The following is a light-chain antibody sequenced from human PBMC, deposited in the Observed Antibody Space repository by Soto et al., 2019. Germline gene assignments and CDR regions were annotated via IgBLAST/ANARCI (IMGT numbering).Light chain of an antibody. V-gene: IGKV1-33*01. J-gene: IGKJ4*01. CDR3: QQYEDLPLT. CDR2: DVS. Sequence: DIQLTQSPSSLSASVGDRVTVTCQASQDINNYLNWYQQKPGKAPKLLIFDVSSVETGVPSRFSGSGSGTHFTFTISSLEPEDIATYHCQQYEDLPLTFGGGTRVELK. CDR1: QDINNY.